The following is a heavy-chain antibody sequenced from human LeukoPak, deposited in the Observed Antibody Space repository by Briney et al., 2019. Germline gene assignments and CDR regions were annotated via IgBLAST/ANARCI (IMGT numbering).Heavy chain of an antibody. CDR3: ARQGGSWLDY. Sequence: GESLKISCQGSGNSFINYWIGWVRQKPGKGLEWMGIIYPGDSDTRYSPSFQGQVTISADTYTATAYLQWSSLKASDTAMYYCARQGGSWLDYWGQGTLVTVSS. J-gene: IGHJ4*02. CDR1: GNSFINYW. V-gene: IGHV5-51*01. D-gene: IGHD6-13*01. CDR2: IYPGDSDT.